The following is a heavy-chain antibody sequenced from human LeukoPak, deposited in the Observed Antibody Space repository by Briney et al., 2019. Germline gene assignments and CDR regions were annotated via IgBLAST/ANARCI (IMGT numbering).Heavy chain of an antibody. D-gene: IGHD1-26*01. CDR3: AQEQRGSGSYIGY. J-gene: IGHJ4*02. CDR2: IWYDGSNK. V-gene: IGHV3-33*06. CDR1: GFTLSSYG. Sequence: PGRCLRLSCAASGFTLSSYGMHSVRQAPGKGLEWVAVIWYDGSNKYYADSVKGRFTISRDNSKNTLYLQMNGLRAEVTAVYYCAQEQRGSGSYIGYWGQGTPATVSS.